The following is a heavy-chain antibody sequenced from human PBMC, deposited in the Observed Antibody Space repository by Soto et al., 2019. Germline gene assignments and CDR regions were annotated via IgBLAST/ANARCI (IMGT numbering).Heavy chain of an antibody. Sequence: ASVKVSCKASGYSFTSLDINWVRQTAGQGLEWMGWMQPSTGRTGYAQKFQGRVTMTRDTSINTAYMELTTLTSDDKAFYYCARGVSAGVDYWGQGTLVTVSS. V-gene: IGHV1-8*01. CDR3: ARGVSAGVDY. CDR1: GYSFTSLD. J-gene: IGHJ4*02. D-gene: IGHD1-26*01. CDR2: MQPSTGRT.